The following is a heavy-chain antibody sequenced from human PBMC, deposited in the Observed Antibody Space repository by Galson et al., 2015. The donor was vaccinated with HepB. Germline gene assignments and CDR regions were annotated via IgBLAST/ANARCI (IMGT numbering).Heavy chain of an antibody. V-gene: IGHV1-69*13. D-gene: IGHD6-19*01. CDR3: ARAQYSSGWYSGMDV. Sequence: SVKVSCKASGGTFCSYAISWVRRAPGQGLEWMGGIIPIFGTANYAQKSQGRVTITADESTSTAYMELSSLRSEDTAVYYCARAQYSSGWYSGMDVWGQGTTVTVSS. CDR2: IIPIFGTA. J-gene: IGHJ6*02. CDR1: GGTFCSYA.